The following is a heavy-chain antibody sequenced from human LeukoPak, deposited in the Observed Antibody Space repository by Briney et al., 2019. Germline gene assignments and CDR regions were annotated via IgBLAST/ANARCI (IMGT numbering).Heavy chain of an antibody. CDR2: IRYSGTT. CDR1: GGSISGYY. V-gene: IGHV4-59*01. D-gene: IGHD3-22*01. Sequence: PSETLSLTCTVSGGSISGYYWSWIRQPPGKGLEWIGYIRYSGTTNYSPSLKSRATISVDTSKNQFSLNLISVTAADTAIYYCAGVSSGGYFHTYYFDYWGQGTLVTVFS. J-gene: IGHJ4*02. CDR3: AGVSSGGYFHTYYFDY.